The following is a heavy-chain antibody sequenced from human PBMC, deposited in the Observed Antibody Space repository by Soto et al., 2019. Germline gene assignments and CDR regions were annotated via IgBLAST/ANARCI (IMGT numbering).Heavy chain of an antibody. CDR3: TTSLRITMVRGVIIPNILYY. V-gene: IGHV3-15*01. CDR1: GFTFSNAW. J-gene: IGHJ4*02. Sequence: EVQLVESGGGLVKPGGSLRLSCAASGFTFSNAWMSWVRQAPGKGLEWVGRIKSKTDGGTTDYAAPVKGRFTISRDDSKNTLYLQMNSLKTEDTAVYYCTTSLRITMVRGVIIPNILYYWGQGTLVTVSS. CDR2: IKSKTDGGTT. D-gene: IGHD3-10*01.